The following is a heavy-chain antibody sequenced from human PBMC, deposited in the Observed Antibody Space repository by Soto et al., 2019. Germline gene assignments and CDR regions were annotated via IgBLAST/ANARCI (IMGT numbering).Heavy chain of an antibody. CDR2: IKPDGSER. CDR3: ARGYYYDSSGPFSDAFDI. V-gene: IGHV3-7*04. D-gene: IGHD3-22*01. J-gene: IGHJ3*02. CDR1: GFTFTSYW. Sequence: PGGSLRLSCAASGFTFTSYWMSWVRQAPGKGLEWVANIKPDGSERWYVDSVKGRFTISRDNAKDSLYLQMNSLRAEDTAVYYCARGYYYDSSGPFSDAFDIWGQGTLVTVSS.